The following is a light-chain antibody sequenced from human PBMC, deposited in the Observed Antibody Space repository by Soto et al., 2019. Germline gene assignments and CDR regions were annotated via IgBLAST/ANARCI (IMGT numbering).Light chain of an antibody. J-gene: IGKJ5*01. CDR1: QSVSSN. CDR3: QQYNNWPIP. V-gene: IGKV3-15*01. CDR2: GAS. Sequence: EIVMTPYPSTLSVSPGERATLSCRASQSVSSNLAWYQQKPGQAPRLLIYGASTRATGIPARFSGSGSGTEFTLTISSLQSEDFAVYYCQQYNNWPIPFAQGTRLEIK.